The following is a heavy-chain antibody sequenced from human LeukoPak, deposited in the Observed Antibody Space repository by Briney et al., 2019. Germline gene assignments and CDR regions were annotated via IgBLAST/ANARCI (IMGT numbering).Heavy chain of an antibody. CDR1: GFTFSSYA. CDR3: ARDYRLGGDV. J-gene: IGHJ6*04. Sequence: GGSLRLFCAASGFTFSSYAMHWVRQAPGKGLEYVSAISSNGGSTYYANSVKGRFTISRDNSKNTLYLQMGSLRAEDMAVYYCARDYRLGGDVWGKGTTVTVSS. V-gene: IGHV3-64*01. CDR2: ISSNGGST. D-gene: IGHD3-16*02.